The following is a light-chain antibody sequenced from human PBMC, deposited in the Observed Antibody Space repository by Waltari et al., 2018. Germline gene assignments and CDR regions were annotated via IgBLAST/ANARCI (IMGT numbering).Light chain of an antibody. CDR2: GAS. V-gene: IGKV3-20*01. CDR3: QQHGTSPFT. CDR1: QSVSSSY. J-gene: IGKJ2*01. Sequence: CRASQSVSSSYLAWYQQKPGQAPRLLIYGASSMATGIPDRISGSGSGTDFTLTLSSLEPEDFAVYYCQQHGTSPFTFGQGTKVEIK.